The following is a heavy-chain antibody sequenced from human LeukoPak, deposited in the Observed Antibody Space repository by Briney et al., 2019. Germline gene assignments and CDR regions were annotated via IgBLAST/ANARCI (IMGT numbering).Heavy chain of an antibody. V-gene: IGHV1-2*02. CDR1: GYTFTGYY. J-gene: IGHJ6*03. CDR3: ARVGSYSYGYHYYYYYMGV. CDR2: INPNSGGT. D-gene: IGHD5-18*01. Sequence: GASVKVSCKASGYTFTGYYMHWVRQAPGQGLEWMGWINPNSGGTNYAQKFQGRVTMTRDTSISTAYMELSRLRSDDTAVYYCARVGSYSYGYHYYYYYMGVWGKGTTVTVSS.